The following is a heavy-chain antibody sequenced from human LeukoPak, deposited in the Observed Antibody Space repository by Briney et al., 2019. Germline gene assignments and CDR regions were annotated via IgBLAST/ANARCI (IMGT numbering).Heavy chain of an antibody. CDR3: ARADTIAARPSLVDY. V-gene: IGHV4-4*07. D-gene: IGHD6-6*01. J-gene: IGHJ4*02. Sequence: SETLSLTCTVSGGSISSYYWSWIRQPAGKGLEWIGRIYTSGSTNYNPSLKSRVTMSVDTSKNQFSLKLSSVTAADTAVYYCARADTIAARPSLVDYWGQGTLVTVSS. CDR1: GGSISSYY. CDR2: IYTSGST.